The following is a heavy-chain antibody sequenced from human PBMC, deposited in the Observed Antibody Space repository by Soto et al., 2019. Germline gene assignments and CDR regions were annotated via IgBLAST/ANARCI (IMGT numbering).Heavy chain of an antibody. J-gene: IGHJ5*02. V-gene: IGHV4-31*03. D-gene: IGHD2-2*01. Sequence: QVQLQESGPGLVKPSQTLSLTCTVSGGSISSGGYYWSWIRQHPGKGLEWIGYIYYSGSTYYNPSLKRRVTIAVDTSKNQFSLELSSVTAADTAVYYCARGREDIVVVPAAPGFDPWGQGTLVTVSS. CDR3: ARGREDIVVVPAAPGFDP. CDR1: GGSISSGGYY. CDR2: IYYSGST.